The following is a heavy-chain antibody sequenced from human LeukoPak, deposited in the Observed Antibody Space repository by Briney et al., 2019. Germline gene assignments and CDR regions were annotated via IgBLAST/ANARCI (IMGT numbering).Heavy chain of an antibody. CDR3: ARGLPLLGY. J-gene: IGHJ4*02. V-gene: IGHV1-2*02. Sequence: GASVNVSCKASGYTFTDYFMNWVRQAPGQGLEWMGWINPNIGGTKYSQKFQGRVTMTRDTSISTAYMELSRLRSDDTAVYYCARGLPLLGYWGQGTLVTVSP. CDR2: INPNIGGT. D-gene: IGHD2-21*02. CDR1: GYTFTDYF.